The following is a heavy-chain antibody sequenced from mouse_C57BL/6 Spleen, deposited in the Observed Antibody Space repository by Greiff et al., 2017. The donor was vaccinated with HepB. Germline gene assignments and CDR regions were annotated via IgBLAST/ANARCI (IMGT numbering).Heavy chain of an antibody. Sequence: EVKLMESGGGLVKPGGSLKLSCAASGFTFSSYAMSWVRQTPEKRLEWVATISDGGSYTYYPDNVKGLFTISRDNAKNNLYLQMSHLKSEDTAMYYCAREAYGNYGWFAYWGQGTLVTVSA. CDR2: ISDGGSYT. CDR3: AREAYGNYGWFAY. V-gene: IGHV5-4*01. D-gene: IGHD2-1*01. CDR1: GFTFSSYA. J-gene: IGHJ3*01.